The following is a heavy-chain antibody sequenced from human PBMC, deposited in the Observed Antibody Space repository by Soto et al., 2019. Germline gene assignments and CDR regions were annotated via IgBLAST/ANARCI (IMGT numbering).Heavy chain of an antibody. CDR1: GLTLSSYW. V-gene: IGHV3-7*03. CDR2: IKKDGSER. D-gene: IGHD5-12*01. J-gene: IGHJ4*02. CDR3: AAGIGYLFDY. Sequence: EVDLVESGGDLVQPGGSLRLSCEASGLTLSSYWINWVRQATGKGLEWVAIIKKDGSERHYVDSVKGRFTISRDNARNSLYLHMNDPRAEDTAVYYCAAGIGYLFDYWGRGTLVTVSS.